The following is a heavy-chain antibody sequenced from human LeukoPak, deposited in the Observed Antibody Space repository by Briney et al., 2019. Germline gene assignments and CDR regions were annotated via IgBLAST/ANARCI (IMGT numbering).Heavy chain of an antibody. Sequence: GASVKVSFKASGYTFTIYDINWVRQAPGQGLEWMGWMNPNSGNTGYAQKFQGRVTMTRNTSISTAYMELSSLRSEDTAVYYCARVHLSSGFDYWGQGTLVTVSS. D-gene: IGHD6-19*01. V-gene: IGHV1-8*01. CDR1: GYTFTIYD. J-gene: IGHJ4*02. CDR2: MNPNSGNT. CDR3: ARVHLSSGFDY.